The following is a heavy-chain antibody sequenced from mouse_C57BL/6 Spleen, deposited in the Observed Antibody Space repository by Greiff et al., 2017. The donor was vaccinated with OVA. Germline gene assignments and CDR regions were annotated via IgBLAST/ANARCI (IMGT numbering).Heavy chain of an antibody. CDR3: AREAYDYGLGY. CDR1: GFSLTSYG. D-gene: IGHD2-4*01. Sequence: VQLQQSGPGLVQPSQRLSITCTVSGFSLTSYGVHWVRQSPGKGLEWLGVIWSGGSTDYNAAFISRLSISKDNSKSQVFFKMNSLQADDTAIYYCAREAYDYGLGYWGQGTLVTVSA. V-gene: IGHV2-2*01. CDR2: IWSGGST. J-gene: IGHJ3*01.